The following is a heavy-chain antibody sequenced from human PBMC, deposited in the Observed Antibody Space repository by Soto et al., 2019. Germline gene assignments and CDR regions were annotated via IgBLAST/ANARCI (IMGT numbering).Heavy chain of an antibody. D-gene: IGHD4-17*01. CDR2: IYHSGST. CDR1: GGSISSGGYS. CDR3: ARASTTVTTLDY. V-gene: IGHV4-30-2*01. J-gene: IGHJ4*02. Sequence: PSETLSLTCGVSGGSISSGGYSWGWIRQPPGKGLEWIGYIYHSGSTYYNPSLKSRVTISVDRSKNQFSLKLSSVTAADTAVYYCARASTTVTTLDYWGQGTLVTVSS.